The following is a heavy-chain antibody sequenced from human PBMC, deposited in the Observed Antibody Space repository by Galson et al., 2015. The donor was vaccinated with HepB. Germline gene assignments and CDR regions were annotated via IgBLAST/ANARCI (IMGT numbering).Heavy chain of an antibody. CDR1: GYTFTSYG. Sequence: SVKVSCKASGYTFTSYGISWVRQAPGQELEWMGWTSAYNGNTNYAQKLQGRVTMTTDTSTSTAYMELRSLRSDDTAVYYCAREGQLNTQQLVPDGHYYYYGMDVWGQGTTVTVSS. D-gene: IGHD6-13*01. CDR3: AREGQLNTQQLVPDGHYYYYGMDV. J-gene: IGHJ6*02. V-gene: IGHV1-18*04. CDR2: TSAYNGNT.